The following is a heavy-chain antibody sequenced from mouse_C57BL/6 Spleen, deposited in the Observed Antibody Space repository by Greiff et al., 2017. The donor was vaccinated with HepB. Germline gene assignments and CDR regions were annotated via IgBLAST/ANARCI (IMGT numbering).Heavy chain of an antibody. V-gene: IGHV1-55*01. Sequence: VQLQQPGAELVKPGASVKMSCKASGYTFTSYWITWVKQRPGQGLGWIGDIYPGSGSTNYNEKFKSKATLTVDTSSSTAYMQLSSLTSEDSAVYYCARGRGHYAMDYWGQGTSVTVSS. J-gene: IGHJ4*01. CDR2: IYPGSGST. CDR1: GYTFTSYW. CDR3: ARGRGHYAMDY.